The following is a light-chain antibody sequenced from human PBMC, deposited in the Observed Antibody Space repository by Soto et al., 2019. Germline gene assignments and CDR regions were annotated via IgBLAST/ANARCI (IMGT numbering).Light chain of an antibody. V-gene: IGKV1-27*01. CDR1: HDISNY. J-gene: IGKJ1*01. CDR2: GAS. Sequence: DIQMTQSPSSLSASVGDRVTVTCRASHDISNYLAWYQQTPGKVPKLLIYGASTLKSGVPSRFSGSGYGADFTLTISSLQLEDAVTYYCQKYDSAPWTFGQGTKVEIK. CDR3: QKYDSAPWT.